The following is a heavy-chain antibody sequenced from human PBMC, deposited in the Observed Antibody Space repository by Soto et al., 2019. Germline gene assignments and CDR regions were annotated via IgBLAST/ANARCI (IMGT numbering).Heavy chain of an antibody. Sequence: SETLSLTCAVYGGSFSGYYWSWIRQPPGKGLEWIGEINHSGSTNYNPSLKSRVTISVDTSENQFSLKLSSVTAADTAVYYCARGRMYYDILTGYYRKVFLDYWGQGTLVTVSS. J-gene: IGHJ4*02. CDR2: INHSGST. CDR1: GGSFSGYY. CDR3: ARGRMYYDILTGYYRKVFLDY. V-gene: IGHV4-34*01. D-gene: IGHD3-9*01.